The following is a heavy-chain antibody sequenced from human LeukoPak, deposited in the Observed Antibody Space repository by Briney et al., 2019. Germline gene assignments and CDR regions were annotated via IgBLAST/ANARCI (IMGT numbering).Heavy chain of an antibody. D-gene: IGHD4-23*01. J-gene: IGHJ4*02. Sequence: GGSLRLSCAASGFTFSSYAMSWVRQAPGKGLEWVSAISGSGGSTYYANSVKGRFTISRDNSKNTLYLQMNSLRAEDTAVYYCAKDGSYGGEFDYWGQGTLVTVSS. V-gene: IGHV3-23*01. CDR2: ISGSGGST. CDR3: AKDGSYGGEFDY. CDR1: GFTFSSYA.